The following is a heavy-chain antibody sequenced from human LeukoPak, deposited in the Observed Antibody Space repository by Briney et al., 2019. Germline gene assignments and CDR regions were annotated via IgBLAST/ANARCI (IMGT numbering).Heavy chain of an antibody. V-gene: IGHV4-39*07. Sequence: PSETLSLTCTVSGGSISSSSYYWGWIRQPPGKGLEWIGSIYYSGSTYYNPSLKSRVTISVDTSKNQFSLKLSSVTAADTAVYYCARDKFEGYSYGHDYWGQGTLVTVSS. CDR3: ARDKFEGYSYGHDY. CDR2: IYYSGST. CDR1: GGSISSSSYY. J-gene: IGHJ4*02. D-gene: IGHD5-18*01.